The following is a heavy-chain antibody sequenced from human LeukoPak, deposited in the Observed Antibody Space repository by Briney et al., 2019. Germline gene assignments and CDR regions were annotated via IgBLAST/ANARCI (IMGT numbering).Heavy chain of an antibody. CDR2: ISYDGSNK. J-gene: IGHJ4*02. CDR1: GFTFSVYA. Sequence: GRSLRLSCAASGFTFSVYAMHWVRQAPGKGLEWVAIISYDGSNKYYADSVKGRFTISRDNSKNTLDLQMSSLRAEDTAVYYCAKDPSYTAAGIDYWGQGTLVTVSS. D-gene: IGHD6-13*01. V-gene: IGHV3-30*04. CDR3: AKDPSYTAAGIDY.